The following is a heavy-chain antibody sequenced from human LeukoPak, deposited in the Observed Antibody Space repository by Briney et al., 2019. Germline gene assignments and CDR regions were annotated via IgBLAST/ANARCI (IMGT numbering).Heavy chain of an antibody. Sequence: VASVKVSCKASGYTFTSYGISWVRQAPGQGLEWMGWISAYNGNTNYAQKLQGRVTMTTDTSTSTAYMELRSLRSDDTAVYYCARQRMVRGGANWFDPWGQGTLVTVSS. J-gene: IGHJ5*02. CDR1: GYTFTSYG. V-gene: IGHV1-18*01. CDR3: ARQRMVRGGANWFDP. D-gene: IGHD3-10*01. CDR2: ISAYNGNT.